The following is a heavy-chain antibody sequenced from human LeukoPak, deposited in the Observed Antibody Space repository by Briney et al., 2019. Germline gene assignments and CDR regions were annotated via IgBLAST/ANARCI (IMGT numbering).Heavy chain of an antibody. Sequence: SETLSLTCAVYGGSFSGYYWSWIRQPPGKGLEWIGEIVHSGNTKYNPSLKSRVTISVDTSKNQFSLNLTSVTAADTAVYYCARFGSSTWYKGAFDIWGQGTMVTV. CDR3: ARFGSSTWYKGAFDI. CDR2: IVHSGNT. V-gene: IGHV4-34*12. J-gene: IGHJ3*02. CDR1: GGSFSGYY. D-gene: IGHD6-13*01.